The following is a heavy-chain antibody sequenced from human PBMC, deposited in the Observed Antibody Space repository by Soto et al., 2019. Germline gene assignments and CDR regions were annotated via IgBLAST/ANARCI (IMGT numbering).Heavy chain of an antibody. CDR1: GFTLSMSA. D-gene: IGHD3-16*02. CDR3: AKDRGIIVKAGDAFDV. V-gene: IGHV3-23*01. CDR2: ISDSGDRT. J-gene: IGHJ3*01. Sequence: PGGSLRLSCASSGFTLSMSAVNWVRQAPGKGLEWVSYISDSGDRTYYADSVKVRFTISRDRSKNTVSLQMDSLRAEDTAVYYCAKDRGIIVKAGDAFDVWGQRTKVTVSS.